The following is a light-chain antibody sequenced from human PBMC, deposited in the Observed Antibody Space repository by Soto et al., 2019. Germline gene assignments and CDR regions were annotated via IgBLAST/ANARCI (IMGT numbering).Light chain of an antibody. CDR1: QNIDNY. CDR2: ATS. CDR3: QESYTTPAVS. V-gene: IGKV1-39*01. Sequence: DIQMPQSPSSLSASLGDRVTTACRASQNIDNYLNWYQQKPGKAPKLLIYATSTLQSGVPSRFSGSGSGTEFTLTISSLQAEDFAAYFCQESYTTPAVSFGGGTKVDIK. J-gene: IGKJ4*01.